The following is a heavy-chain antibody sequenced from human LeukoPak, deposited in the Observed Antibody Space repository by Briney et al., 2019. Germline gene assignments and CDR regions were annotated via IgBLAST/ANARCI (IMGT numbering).Heavy chain of an antibody. CDR3: ARLSYDSSGYFDY. D-gene: IGHD3-22*01. Sequence: QPGGSLRLSCAASGFTFNSYWMHWVRLVPGKGPVWVSHITSGGTNTNYAESVKGRFTISRDNAKNTLYLQMNSLGAEDTAMYYCARLSYDSSGYFDYWGQGTLVTVSS. CDR2: ITSGGTNT. V-gene: IGHV3-74*01. J-gene: IGHJ4*02. CDR1: GFTFNSYW.